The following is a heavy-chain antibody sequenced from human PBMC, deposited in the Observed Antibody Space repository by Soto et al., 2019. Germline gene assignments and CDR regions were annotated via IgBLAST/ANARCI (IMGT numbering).Heavy chain of an antibody. J-gene: IGHJ5*02. CDR3: AKDNCISTSCYRLYNWFDP. Sequence: QVQLVESGGGVVQPGRSLRLSCAASGFTFSSYGMHWVRQAPGKGLEWVAAISYGGSNKYYADSVKGRFTISRDNSKNTLYLQINNLRAEDTAVYYCAKDNCISTSCYRLYNWFDPWGQGTLVTVSS. CDR1: GFTFSSYG. CDR2: ISYGGSNK. V-gene: IGHV3-30*18. D-gene: IGHD2-2*01.